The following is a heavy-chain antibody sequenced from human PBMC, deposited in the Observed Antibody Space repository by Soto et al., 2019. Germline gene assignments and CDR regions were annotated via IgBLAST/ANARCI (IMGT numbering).Heavy chain of an antibody. V-gene: IGHV3-15*01. CDR2: IKSKTDGGTT. J-gene: IGHJ5*02. D-gene: IGHD3-3*01. CDR1: GFTFSNAW. Sequence: PGGSLRLSCAASGFTFSNAWMSWVRQAPGKGLEWVGRIKSKTDGGTTDYAAPVKGRFTISRDDSKNTLYLQMNSLKTEDTAVYYCTKRSYFDFWSGSQSWSHPWCQAPLVTVSS. CDR3: TKRSYFDFWSGSQSWSHP.